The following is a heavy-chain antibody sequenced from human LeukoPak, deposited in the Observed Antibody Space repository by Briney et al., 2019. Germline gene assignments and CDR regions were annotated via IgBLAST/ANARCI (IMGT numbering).Heavy chain of an antibody. CDR1: GFTFSDSA. D-gene: IGHD3-10*01. CDR3: TSLITMVRGVIGLLNVN. V-gene: IGHV3-73*01. CDR2: IRSKANSYAT. Sequence: GGSLRLSCATSGFTFSDSAIHWVRQASGKGLEWVGRIRSKANSYATAYAASVKGRFTISRDDSKNAAYLQMNSLKTEDTAVYYCTSLITMVRGVIGLLNVNWGQGTLVTVSS. J-gene: IGHJ4*02.